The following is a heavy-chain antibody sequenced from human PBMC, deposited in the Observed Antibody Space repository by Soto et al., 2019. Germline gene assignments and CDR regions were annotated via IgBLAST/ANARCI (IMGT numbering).Heavy chain of an antibody. J-gene: IGHJ4*02. Sequence: SETLSLTCTVSGGSISSSSYYWGWIRQPPGKGLEWIGSIYYSGSTYYNPSLKSRVTISVDTSKSQFSLKLSSVTAADTAVYYCARSGYLYDYVWGSYRPTYYFDYWGQGTLVTVSS. D-gene: IGHD3-16*02. CDR3: ARSGYLYDYVWGSYRPTYYFDY. V-gene: IGHV4-39*01. CDR1: GGSISSSSYY. CDR2: IYYSGST.